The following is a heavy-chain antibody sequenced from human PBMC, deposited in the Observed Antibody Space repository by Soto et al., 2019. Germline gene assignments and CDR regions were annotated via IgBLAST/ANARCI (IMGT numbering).Heavy chain of an antibody. CDR1: GYSFTSYW. Sequence: CKGSGYSFTSYWISWVRQMPGKGLEWMGRIDPSDSYTNYSPSFQGHVTISADKSISTAYLQWSSLRAEDMAVYYCARGAGSYYDSSGYYYPDYWGQGTPVTVSS. V-gene: IGHV5-10-1*01. J-gene: IGHJ4*02. CDR3: ARGAGSYYDSSGYYYPDY. D-gene: IGHD3-22*01. CDR2: IDPSDSYT.